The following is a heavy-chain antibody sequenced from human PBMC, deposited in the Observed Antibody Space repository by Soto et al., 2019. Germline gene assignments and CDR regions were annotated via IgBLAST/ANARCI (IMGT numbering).Heavy chain of an antibody. V-gene: IGHV4-59*02. D-gene: IGHD1-26*01. CDR1: GDSVSSYY. J-gene: IGHJ6*02. Sequence: QVQLQESGPGLVKPSETLSLTCSVSGDSVSSYYWSWIRQPPGKGLEWIGYVYYDGSTNYNPSLETRVTISIDTSKNQVSLKLNSATAAATAVYHCARGRRSPTVYYGLDVWGQGTTVAVSS. CDR3: ARGRRSPTVYYGLDV. CDR2: VYYDGST.